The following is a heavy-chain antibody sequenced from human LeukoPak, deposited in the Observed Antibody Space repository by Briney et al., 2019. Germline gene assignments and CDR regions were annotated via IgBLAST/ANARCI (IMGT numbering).Heavy chain of an antibody. J-gene: IGHJ5*02. CDR3: ARGCSAGTPHNWFDP. Sequence: SETLSLTCTVSGGAISGYYWSWIRQPPGKGLEWIGYIYYSGSTNYNPSLKSRVTISVDTSKNQFSLKLSSVTAADTAVYYCARGCSAGTPHNWFDPWGQGTLVTVSS. D-gene: IGHD6-13*01. CDR2: IYYSGST. CDR1: GGAISGYY. V-gene: IGHV4-59*01.